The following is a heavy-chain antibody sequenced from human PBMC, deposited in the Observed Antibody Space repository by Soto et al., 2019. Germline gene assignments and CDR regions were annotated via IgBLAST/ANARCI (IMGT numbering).Heavy chain of an antibody. CDR3: VKGAWLDY. Sequence: EVQLLESGGGSIQPGGSLILSCAASGFTFSTFDMTWVRQPPGKGLEWVSLIRGSSGSTYYADSVKGRFTISKDNSKNTLYLQMNSLRAEDTAVYFCVKGAWLDYWGQGNMVTVSS. J-gene: IGHJ4*02. V-gene: IGHV3-23*01. CDR2: IRGSSGST. CDR1: GFTFSTFD.